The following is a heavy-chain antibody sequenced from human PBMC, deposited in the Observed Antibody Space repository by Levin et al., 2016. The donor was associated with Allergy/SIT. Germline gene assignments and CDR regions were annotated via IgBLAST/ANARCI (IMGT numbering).Heavy chain of an antibody. CDR3: ARHLPRGSSSWSDY. J-gene: IGHJ4*02. Sequence: KVSCKASGGTFSSYAISWVRQAPGQGLEWMGIIYPGDSDTRYSPSFQGQVTISADKSISTAYLQWSSLKASDTAMYYCARHLPRGSSSWSDYWGQGTLVTVSS. CDR1: GGTFSSYA. CDR2: IYPGDSDT. D-gene: IGHD6-13*01. V-gene: IGHV5-51*01.